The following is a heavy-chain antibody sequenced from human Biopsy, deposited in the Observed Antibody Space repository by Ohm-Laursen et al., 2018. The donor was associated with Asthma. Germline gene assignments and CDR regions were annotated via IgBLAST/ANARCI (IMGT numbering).Heavy chain of an antibody. J-gene: IGHJ4*02. CDR3: ARGGWQAGGFDS. D-gene: IGHD6-19*01. CDR1: LASIDTGGSSGGYY. CDR2: IYHSGDT. Sequence: TLSLTCTVSLASIDTGGSSGGYYWSWIRQTPGKGLEWMGYIYHSGDTYYNPSLKSRLIKSLDTSKNQFSLNLSSVTAADTALYFCARGGWQAGGFDSWGQGTLVTVSS. V-gene: IGHV4-31*03.